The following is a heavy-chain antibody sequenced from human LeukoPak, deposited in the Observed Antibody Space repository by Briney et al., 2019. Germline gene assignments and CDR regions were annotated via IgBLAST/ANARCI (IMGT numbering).Heavy chain of an antibody. CDR1: GGTFSSYA. J-gene: IGHJ3*02. D-gene: IGHD6-19*01. CDR3: ARGRIAVAGREAFDI. Sequence: PVASVKVSCKASGGTFSSYAISWARQAPGQGLEWMGRIIPILGIANYAQKFQGRVTITADKSTSTAYMELSSLRSEDTAVYYCARGRIAVAGREAFDIWGQGTMVTVSS. V-gene: IGHV1-69*04. CDR2: IIPILGIA.